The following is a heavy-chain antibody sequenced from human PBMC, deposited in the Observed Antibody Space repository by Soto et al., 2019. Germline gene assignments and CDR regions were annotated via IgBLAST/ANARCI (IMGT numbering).Heavy chain of an antibody. V-gene: IGHV3-23*01. Sequence: GGSLRLSCAASGFTFNTYTMSWVRQAPGKGLEWVSGISDNGGTTYYADSVKGRFTISRDNSKNTLYLQMNSLRAEDTAIYYCIPIIIESLGYWGQGTLVTVSS. CDR3: IPIIIESLGY. D-gene: IGHD3-10*01. CDR2: ISDNGGTT. J-gene: IGHJ4*02. CDR1: GFTFNTYT.